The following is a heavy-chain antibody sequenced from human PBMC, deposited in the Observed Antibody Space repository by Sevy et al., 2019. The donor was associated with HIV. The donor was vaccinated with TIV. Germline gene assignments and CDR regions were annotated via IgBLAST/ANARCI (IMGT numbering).Heavy chain of an antibody. CDR2: IYYSGST. J-gene: IGHJ6*02. D-gene: IGHD2-2*01. Sequence: SETLSLTCTVSGGSVSSGSYYWSWIRQPPGKGLEWIGYIYYSGSTNYIPSLKSRVTISVDTSKNQFSLKLSSVTAADTAVYYCARVSYCSSTSCYYYYYYGMDVWGQGTTVTVSS. CDR1: GGSVSSGSYY. CDR3: ARVSYCSSTSCYYYYYYGMDV. V-gene: IGHV4-61*01.